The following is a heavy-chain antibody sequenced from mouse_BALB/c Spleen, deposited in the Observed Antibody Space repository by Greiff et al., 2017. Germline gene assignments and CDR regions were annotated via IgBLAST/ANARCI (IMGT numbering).Heavy chain of an antibody. V-gene: IGHV5-17*02. CDR1: GFTFSSFG. Sequence: EVKLMESGGGLVQPGGSRKLSCAASGFTFSSFGMHWVRQAPEKGLEWVAYISSGSSTIYYADTVKGRFTISRDNPKNTLFLQMTSLRSEDTAMYYCARSGCNNVYYAMDYWGQGTSVTVSS. CDR3: ARSGCNNVYYAMDY. D-gene: IGHD2-1*01. J-gene: IGHJ4*01. CDR2: ISSGSSTI.